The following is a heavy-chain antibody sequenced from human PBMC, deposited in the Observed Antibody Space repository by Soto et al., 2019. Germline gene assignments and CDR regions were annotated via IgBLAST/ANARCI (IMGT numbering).Heavy chain of an antibody. J-gene: IGHJ3*02. CDR2: IFSTGGI. CDR1: GGSINTYY. D-gene: IGHD2-21*02. V-gene: IGHV4-59*01. Sequence: KASETLSLTCSVSGGSINTYYWSWIRQSPGKGLEFIGCIFSTGGINYNPALKSRITISRDTSKNQLSLKLTSVTAADTAVYFCAKLQYTVVTALDIWGQGTMVTVSS. CDR3: AKLQYTVVTALDI.